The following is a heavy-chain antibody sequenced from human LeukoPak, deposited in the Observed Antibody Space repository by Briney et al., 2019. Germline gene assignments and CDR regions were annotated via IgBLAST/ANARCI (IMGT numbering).Heavy chain of an antibody. V-gene: IGHV3-74*01. CDR1: GFTFTSYW. Sequence: GGSLRLSCAASGFTFTSYWMHWVRQAPGKGLVWVSRINSDGSSTNYADSVKGRFTISRDNAKNTLYLQVNSLRAEDTAAYFCARGTNYYDSTGTSDWGQGTLVTVSS. CDR3: ARGTNYYDSTGTSD. D-gene: IGHD3-22*01. CDR2: INSDGSST. J-gene: IGHJ4*02.